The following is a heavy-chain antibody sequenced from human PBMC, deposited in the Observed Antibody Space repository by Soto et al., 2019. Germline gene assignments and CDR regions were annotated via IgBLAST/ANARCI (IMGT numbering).Heavy chain of an antibody. V-gene: IGHV3-48*02. Sequence: GGSLRLSCAASGFTFSNYNMNRVRQAPGKGLEWVSSISSSSSTIYYADSVKGRFTISRDNAKNSLYLQMNSLRDEDTAVYYCASRYYYDSSGYYYPYYYWGQGTLVTVSS. CDR1: GFTFSNYN. CDR3: ASRYYYDSSGYYYPYYY. D-gene: IGHD3-22*01. J-gene: IGHJ4*02. CDR2: ISSSSSTI.